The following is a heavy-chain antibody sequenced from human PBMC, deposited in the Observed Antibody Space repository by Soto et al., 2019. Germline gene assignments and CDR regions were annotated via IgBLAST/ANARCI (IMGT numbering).Heavy chain of an antibody. CDR1: GGTFSSYT. D-gene: IGHD4-17*01. CDR2: IIPILAIP. CDR3: ASHSSTVNYYMDV. Sequence: ASVKVSCKASGGTFSSYTISWVRQAPGQGLEWMGRIIPILAIPNYSQKFQGRVTITADKSTSTAYMELRSLRSEDTAVYYCASHSSTVNYYMDVWGKGTTVTVSS. J-gene: IGHJ6*03. V-gene: IGHV1-69*02.